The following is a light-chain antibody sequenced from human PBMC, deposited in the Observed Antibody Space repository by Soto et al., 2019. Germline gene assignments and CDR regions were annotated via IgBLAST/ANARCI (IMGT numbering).Light chain of an antibody. CDR2: AAS. V-gene: IGKV1-39*01. J-gene: IGKJ2*01. Sequence: DIQMTQSPPSLSASVGDRVTITCRASQSISAYLNWYQHKPGKAPKLLLYAASSLQSGVPSRFSCSGSGTDFTLTISSLQPEDFATYHCQQSYSAPYTFGQGTKLEIK. CDR1: QSISAY. CDR3: QQSYSAPYT.